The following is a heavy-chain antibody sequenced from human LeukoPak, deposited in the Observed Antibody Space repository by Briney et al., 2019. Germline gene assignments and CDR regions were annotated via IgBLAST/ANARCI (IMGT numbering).Heavy chain of an antibody. V-gene: IGHV3-9*03. J-gene: IGHJ4*02. D-gene: IGHD1-26*01. CDR1: GFTFDDYA. CDR3: AKQGAGWELRPSYFDY. CDR2: ISWNSGSI. Sequence: PGGSLRVSCAASGFTFDDYAMHWVRQAPGKGLEWVSGISWNSGSIGYADSVKGRFTISRDNAKSSLYLQMNSLRAEDMALYYCAKQGAGWELRPSYFDYWGQGTLVTVSS.